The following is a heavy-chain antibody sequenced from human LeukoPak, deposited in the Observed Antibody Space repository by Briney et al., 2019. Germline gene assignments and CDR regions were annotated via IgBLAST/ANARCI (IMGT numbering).Heavy chain of an antibody. D-gene: IGHD2-2*02. CDR3: ARDYSYCSSTSCYTGDY. CDR2: IYSGGST. J-gene: IGHJ4*02. Sequence: PGGSLRLSCAASGFTVSSNYMSWVRQAPGKGLEWVSVIYSGGSTYYADSVKGRFTISRDDSENTLYLQMNSLRAEDTAVYYCARDYSYCSSTSCYTGDYWGQGTLVTVSS. CDR1: GFTVSSNY. V-gene: IGHV3-66*01.